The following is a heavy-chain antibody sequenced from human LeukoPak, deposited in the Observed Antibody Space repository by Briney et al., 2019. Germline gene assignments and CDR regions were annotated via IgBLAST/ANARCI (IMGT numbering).Heavy chain of an antibody. V-gene: IGHV3-48*04. Sequence: GGSLRLSCAASGFTFSSYSMNWVRQAPGKGLEWVSYISSSSSTIYYADSVKGRFTVSRDNAKNSLYLQMNSLRAEETAVYYCARDLRRGYSGYDPYWGQGTLVTVSS. CDR2: ISSSSSTI. CDR3: ARDLRRGYSGYDPY. D-gene: IGHD5-12*01. J-gene: IGHJ4*02. CDR1: GFTFSSYS.